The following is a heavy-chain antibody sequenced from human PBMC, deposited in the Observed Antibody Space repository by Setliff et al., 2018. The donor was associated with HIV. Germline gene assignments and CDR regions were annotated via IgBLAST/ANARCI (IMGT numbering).Heavy chain of an antibody. D-gene: IGHD4-17*01. V-gene: IGHV4-59*11. CDR2: IYYSGDT. J-gene: IGHJ6*03. CDR3: ARGNDNGQRGGNYYFMDV. Sequence: SETLSLTCSLSGDFINNHYWSWIRQPPGKGLEWIGHIYYSGDTNYSPSLKSRATISMDTSKNQFSLKLTSVTAADTAVYYCARGNDNGQRGGNYYFMDVWDKGTTVTVSS. CDR1: GDFINNHY.